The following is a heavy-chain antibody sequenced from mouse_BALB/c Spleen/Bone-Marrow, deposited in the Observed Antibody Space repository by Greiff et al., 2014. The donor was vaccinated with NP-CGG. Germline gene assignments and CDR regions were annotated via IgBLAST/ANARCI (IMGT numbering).Heavy chain of an antibody. CDR1: GFNFKDTY. CDR3: VNYRYGCYFAY. CDR2: IDPANGNT. D-gene: IGHD2-14*01. Sequence: VQLQQSGAELVKPGASVKLSCTASGFNFKDTYMHWVKQSPEQGLDWMGRIDPANGNTNYDPKFQGKATITADSSSNTAYLQISSRTSEDNAVYYCVNYRYGCYFAYWGQGTTLTVSS. V-gene: IGHV14-3*02. J-gene: IGHJ2*01.